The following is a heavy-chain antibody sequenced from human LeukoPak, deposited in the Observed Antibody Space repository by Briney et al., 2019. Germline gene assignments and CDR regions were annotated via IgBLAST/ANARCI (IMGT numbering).Heavy chain of an antibody. J-gene: IGHJ3*02. CDR3: ARAVFSRDGYNQGAFDI. CDR2: ISSSSSYI. Sequence: GGSLRLSCAASGFTFSSYSMNWVRQAPGKGLEWVSSISSSSSYIYYADSVKGRFTISRDNAKNSLYLQMNSLRAEDTAVYYCARAVFSRDGYNQGAFDIWGQGTMVTVSS. V-gene: IGHV3-21*01. CDR1: GFTFSSYS. D-gene: IGHD5-24*01.